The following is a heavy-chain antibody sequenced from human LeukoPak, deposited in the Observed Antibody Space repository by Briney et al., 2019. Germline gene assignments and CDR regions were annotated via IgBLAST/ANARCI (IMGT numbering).Heavy chain of an antibody. V-gene: IGHV3-30*03. CDR2: VSYDGSNK. D-gene: IGHD3-16*02. J-gene: IGHJ3*02. Sequence: PGKSLTLSCAASGFLFSAYGMHWVRQAPDKGLEWVAVVSYDGSNKYYAVSVKGRFTISRDNSKNTLYLQMNSLRAEDTAVYYCARGTRWDVRPGDAFDIWGQGTMVTVAS. CDR3: ARGTRWDVRPGDAFDI. CDR1: GFLFSAYG.